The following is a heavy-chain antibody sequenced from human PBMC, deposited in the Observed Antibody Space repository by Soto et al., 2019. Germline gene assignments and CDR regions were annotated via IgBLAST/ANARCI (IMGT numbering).Heavy chain of an antibody. CDR3: ASTYSTSGYWFDP. D-gene: IGHD6-13*01. J-gene: IGHJ5*02. Sequence: QVTVKESGPVLVKPPETLTLTCTVSGFSLSNAGLGVSWIRQPPGKALEWLAHIFSNDEKSYSTSLKSRITSSKDTSKSQVVLIMTNMDPVDTATYYCASTYSTSGYWFDPWGQGTLVTVSS. CDR2: IFSNDEK. V-gene: IGHV2-26*04. CDR1: GFSLSNAGLG.